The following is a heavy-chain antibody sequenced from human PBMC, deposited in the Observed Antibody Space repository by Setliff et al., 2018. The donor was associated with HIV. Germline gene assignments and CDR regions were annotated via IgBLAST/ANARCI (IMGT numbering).Heavy chain of an antibody. Sequence: GSLRLSCAASGFTFNYYWMSWVRQAPGKGLEWVANINQDGSEQNFVDSVTGRFTISRDNAKNSLYLRMNSLRAEDTAIYYCAKGKNWFDFWGQGTLVTVSS. V-gene: IGHV3-7*03. J-gene: IGHJ5*01. CDR2: INQDGSEQ. CDR3: AKGKNWFDF. CDR1: GFTFNYYW.